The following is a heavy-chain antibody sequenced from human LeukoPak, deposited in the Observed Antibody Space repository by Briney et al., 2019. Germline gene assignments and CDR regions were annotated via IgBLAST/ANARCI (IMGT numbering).Heavy chain of an antibody. D-gene: IGHD1-26*01. Sequence: ASVKVSCKASGYTFTDYHIHWARQAPGQGLEWMGWINPNSGGTNYAQKFQGRVTMTRDTSISTAYMDLSRLRSDDTAVYYCARDTYSGSSNFWGQGTLVTVSS. CDR2: INPNSGGT. J-gene: IGHJ4*02. V-gene: IGHV1-2*02. CDR3: ARDTYSGSSNF. CDR1: GYTFTDYH.